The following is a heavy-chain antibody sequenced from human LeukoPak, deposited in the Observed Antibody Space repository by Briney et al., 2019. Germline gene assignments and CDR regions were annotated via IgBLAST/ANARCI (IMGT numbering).Heavy chain of an antibody. Sequence: RGSLRLSCAASGFTFRTYAMTWVRQAPGKGLEWVSSIAGNGGSTYYADSVKGRFTISRDNSKNTLYLQMDSLRAEDTAVYHCARDSGSYLQPTDYWGQGTLVTVSS. CDR3: ARDSGSYLQPTDY. CDR1: GFTFRTYA. D-gene: IGHD1-26*01. CDR2: IAGNGGST. J-gene: IGHJ4*02. V-gene: IGHV3-23*01.